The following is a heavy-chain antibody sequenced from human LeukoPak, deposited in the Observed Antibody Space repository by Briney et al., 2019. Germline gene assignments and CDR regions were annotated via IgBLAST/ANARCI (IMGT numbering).Heavy chain of an antibody. CDR3: AKEDRPYCGGDCYHDY. CDR1: GGSISSSSYY. V-gene: IGHV3-23*01. Sequence: ETLSLTCTVSGGSISSSSYYWGWIRQPPGKGLEWVSAISPGSTRTYYAASVKGRFTISRDNSKNTLYLQMNSLRAEDTAVYYCAKEDRPYCGGDCYHDYWGQGTLVTVSS. CDR2: ISPGSTRT. J-gene: IGHJ4*02. D-gene: IGHD2-21*02.